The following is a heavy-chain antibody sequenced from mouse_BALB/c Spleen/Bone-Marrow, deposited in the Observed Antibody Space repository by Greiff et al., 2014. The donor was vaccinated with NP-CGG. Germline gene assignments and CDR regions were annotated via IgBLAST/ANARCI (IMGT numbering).Heavy chain of an antibody. CDR3: AREYYGDWYFDV. J-gene: IGHJ1*01. CDR2: INPYNGGT. CDR1: GYSLTGYT. V-gene: IGHV1-18*01. D-gene: IGHD1-1*01. Sequence: VQLQQSGPELVKPGASMKISCKASGYSLTGYTMNWVKQSHGENLEWIGLINPYNGGTTYNQKFKGKATLTVDKSSSTAYMELLRLTSEDSAVYYCAREYYGDWYFDVWGAGTTVTVSS.